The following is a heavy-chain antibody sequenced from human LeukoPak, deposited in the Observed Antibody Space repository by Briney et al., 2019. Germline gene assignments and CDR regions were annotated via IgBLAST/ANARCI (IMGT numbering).Heavy chain of an antibody. Sequence: ASVKVSCKASGYTFNSYFMHWVRQAPGQGLEWMGIINTSGGRTTYAQKFQGRVIVSRDTSTSRVYMELYSLSSEDTAVYYCARGGRDYGDFLAGHWGQGTLVTVSS. V-gene: IGHV1-46*02. CDR1: GYTFNSYF. CDR3: ARGGRDYGDFLAGH. J-gene: IGHJ4*02. CDR2: INTSGGRT. D-gene: IGHD4-17*01.